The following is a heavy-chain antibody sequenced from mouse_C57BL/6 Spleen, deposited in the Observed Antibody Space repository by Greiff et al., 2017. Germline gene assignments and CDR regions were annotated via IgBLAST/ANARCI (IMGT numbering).Heavy chain of an antibody. J-gene: IGHJ4*01. V-gene: IGHV5-17*01. CDR3: ARPVLLQHYYAMDY. D-gene: IGHD1-1*01. CDR1: GFTFSDYG. CDR2: ISSGSSTI. Sequence: EVQLVESGGGLVKPGGSLKLSCAASGFTFSDYGMHWVRQAPEKGLEWVAYISSGSSTIYYADTVKGRFTISRDNAKNTLFLQMTSLRSEDTAMYYCARPVLLQHYYAMDYWGQGTSVTVSS.